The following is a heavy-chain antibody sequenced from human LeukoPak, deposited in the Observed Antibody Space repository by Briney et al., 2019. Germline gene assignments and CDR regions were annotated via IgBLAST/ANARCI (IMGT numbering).Heavy chain of an antibody. V-gene: IGHV3-30*18. CDR1: GFTFSSYG. D-gene: IGHD2-2*01. CDR3: AKDAYCSSTSCYLWAYYYYGMDV. Sequence: PGGSLRLSCAASGFTFSSYGMHWVRQAPGKGLEWVAVISYDGSNKYYADSVKGRFTISRDNSKNTLYLQMNSLRAEDTAVYYCAKDAYCSSTSCYLWAYYYYGMDVWGQGTTVTVSS. J-gene: IGHJ6*02. CDR2: ISYDGSNK.